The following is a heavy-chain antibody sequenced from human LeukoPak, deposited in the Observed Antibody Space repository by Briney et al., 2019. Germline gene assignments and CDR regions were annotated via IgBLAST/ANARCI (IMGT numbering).Heavy chain of an antibody. J-gene: IGHJ4*02. CDR1: GYTFTSYY. CDR2: IDPSGGST. D-gene: IGHD3-10*01. Sequence: ASVKVSCKASGYTFTSYYMHWVRQAPGQGLEWMGIIDPSGGSTTYSQKFQGRVTMTRDTSTSTVYMELSSLRSEDTAVYYCARSYYYGLDYWGQGTLVTVSS. CDR3: ARSYYYGLDY. V-gene: IGHV1-46*01.